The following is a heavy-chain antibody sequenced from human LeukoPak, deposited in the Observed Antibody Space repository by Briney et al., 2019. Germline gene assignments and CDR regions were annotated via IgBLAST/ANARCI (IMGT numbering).Heavy chain of an antibody. V-gene: IGHV3-49*03. J-gene: IGHJ4*02. CDR2: IRSKAYGGTT. CDR3: TRGGYPLYY. CDR1: GFTFSSYA. D-gene: IGHD2-15*01. Sequence: PGGSLRLSCAASGFTFSSYAMSWFRQAPGKGLEWVGFIRSKAYGGTTEYAAAVKGRFTISRDDSKSIAYLQMNSLKTEDTAVYYCTRGGYPLYYWGQGTLVTVSS.